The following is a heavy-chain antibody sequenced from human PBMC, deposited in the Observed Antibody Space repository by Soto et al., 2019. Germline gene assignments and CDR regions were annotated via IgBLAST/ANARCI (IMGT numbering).Heavy chain of an antibody. CDR2: ISAYNGNT. V-gene: IGHV1-18*01. CDR3: AREAPYHFDY. D-gene: IGHD3-16*01. Sequence: ASVEVFCKASGYTFTSFGISWVRQAPGQGLEWMGWISAYNGNTNYAQKLQGRVTMTTDTSTSTAYMELRSLRSDDTAVYYCAREAPYHFDYWGQETLVTASS. J-gene: IGHJ4*02. CDR1: GYTFTSFG.